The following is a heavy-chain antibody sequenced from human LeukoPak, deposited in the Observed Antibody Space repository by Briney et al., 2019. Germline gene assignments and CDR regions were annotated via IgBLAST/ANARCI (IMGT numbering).Heavy chain of an antibody. D-gene: IGHD3-22*01. J-gene: IGHJ4*02. V-gene: IGHV1-46*01. Sequence: ASVKVSCKASGYTFTSYYMHWVRQAPGQGLERVGIINPSGGSTTYAQKFQGRVTMTRDTSTSTVYMELSSLRSEDTAVYYCARDRNPYYSDSRDSFDYWGQGTLVTVSS. CDR2: INPSGGST. CDR1: GYTFTSYY. CDR3: ARDRNPYYSDSRDSFDY.